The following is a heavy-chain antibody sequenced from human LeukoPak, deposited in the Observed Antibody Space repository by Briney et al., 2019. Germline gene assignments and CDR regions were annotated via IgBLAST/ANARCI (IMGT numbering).Heavy chain of an antibody. CDR2: VDSSGTS. J-gene: IGHJ6*03. Sequence: PSETLSLTCTVSGGSISTTNSYWGWLRQPPGKGLEWIVNVDSSGTSHYNPSLRSRVTISVDTSKSHFSLKLTSVTAADTALYYCARLIDYGGFYFYYYMDVWGKGTTVAVSS. D-gene: IGHD4-17*01. CDR1: GGSISTTNSY. V-gene: IGHV4-39*02. CDR3: ARLIDYGGFYFYYYMDV.